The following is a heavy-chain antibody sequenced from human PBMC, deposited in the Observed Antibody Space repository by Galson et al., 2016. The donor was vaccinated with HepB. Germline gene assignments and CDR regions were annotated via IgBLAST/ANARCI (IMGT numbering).Heavy chain of an antibody. Sequence: SLRLSCAASGFPFNSFWMDWVRQAPGEGLVWVSRLTSEGPTTSADFGEGRFSISRDNARNTLLLQMDSLRVEDTAVYYCARENHGRFDYWGQGALVSVSS. CDR3: ARENHGRFDY. V-gene: IGHV3-74*01. CDR2: LTSEGPT. D-gene: IGHD5-24*01. CDR1: GFPFNSFW. J-gene: IGHJ4*02.